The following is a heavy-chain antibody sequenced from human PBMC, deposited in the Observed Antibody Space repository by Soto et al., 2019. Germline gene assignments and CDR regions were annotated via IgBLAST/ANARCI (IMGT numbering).Heavy chain of an antibody. CDR2: IIPIFGTA. CDR1: GGIFSSYA. Sequence: QEQLVQSGAEVKKPGSSVKVSCKASGGIFSSYAISWVRQAPGQGLEWMGGIIPIFGTANYAQKFQGRVKITADESTNTAYMDLSSLKSEYTAIYYCARGGSGYVWFNEFWGQGTLVTVSS. J-gene: IGHJ4*02. D-gene: IGHD3-22*01. CDR3: ARGGSGYVWFNEF. V-gene: IGHV1-69*01.